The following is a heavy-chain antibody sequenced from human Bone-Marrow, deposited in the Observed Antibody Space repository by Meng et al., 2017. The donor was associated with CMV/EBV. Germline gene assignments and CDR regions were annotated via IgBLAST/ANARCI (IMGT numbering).Heavy chain of an antibody. V-gene: IGHV1-69*02. CDR1: GGTFSSYT. J-gene: IGHJ4*02. Sequence: SVKVSCKASGGTFSSYTISWVRQAPGQGLEWMGRIIPILGIANYAQKFQGRVTITADKSTSTAYMELSSLRSEDTAVYYCARGISLSLRFLEWLPTPYYFDYWGQGTLVTVSS. CDR2: IIPILGIA. D-gene: IGHD3-3*01. CDR3: ARGISLSLRFLEWLPTPYYFDY.